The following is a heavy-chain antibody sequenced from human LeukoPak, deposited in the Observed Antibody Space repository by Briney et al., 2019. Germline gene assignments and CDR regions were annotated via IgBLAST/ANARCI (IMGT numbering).Heavy chain of an antibody. V-gene: IGHV4-59*01. Sequence: SETLSLTCTVSGGSISSYYWTWIRQPPGKGLEWIGYIYFSGSANYNPSLKNRVTFSVDTSKNQFSPNLSSVTAADTAVYYCARGYTSGWSPALDIWGQGTMVTVSS. CDR2: IYFSGSA. CDR1: GGSISSYY. CDR3: ARGYTSGWSPALDI. J-gene: IGHJ3*02. D-gene: IGHD6-19*01.